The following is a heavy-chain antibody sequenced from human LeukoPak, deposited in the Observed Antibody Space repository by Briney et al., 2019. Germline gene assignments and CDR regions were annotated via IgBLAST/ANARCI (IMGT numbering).Heavy chain of an antibody. D-gene: IGHD6-13*01. V-gene: IGHV3-23*01. Sequence: GGSLRLSCAASGFTFSRTAMTWVRQTPGKGLDWVSSISSSGNTYYADSVKGRFTISRDNSKNMLYLQMNSLRAEDTAVYYCVKGRISEDGLDFWGQGTLVTVSS. CDR3: VKGRISEDGLDF. CDR2: ISSSGNT. CDR1: GFTFSRTA. J-gene: IGHJ4*02.